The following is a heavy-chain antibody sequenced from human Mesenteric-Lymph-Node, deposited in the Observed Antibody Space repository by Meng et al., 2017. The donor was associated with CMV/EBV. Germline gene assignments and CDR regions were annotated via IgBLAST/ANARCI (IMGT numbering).Heavy chain of an antibody. Sequence: GGSLRLSCATSGFTFSIHEMNWVRQAPGKGLEWVSSISSDNSYIYYADSVKGRFTISRDNAKNSLYLQMNSLRAEDTAVYYCARDDFGVVTNYWGQGTLVTVSS. CDR2: ISSDNSYI. J-gene: IGHJ4*02. D-gene: IGHD3-3*01. CDR1: GFTFSIHE. CDR3: ARDDFGVVTNY. V-gene: IGHV3-21*01.